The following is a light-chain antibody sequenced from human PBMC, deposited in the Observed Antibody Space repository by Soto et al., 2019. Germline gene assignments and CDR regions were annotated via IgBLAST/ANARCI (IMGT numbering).Light chain of an antibody. J-gene: IGLJ2*01. V-gene: IGLV2-14*03. Sequence: QSVLTRPASVSGSPGQSITISCTGTSSDVGGYDYVSWYQQHPDKAPKLMIYDVSNRPSEVSNRFSGSKSGNTASLTISGLQAEDEADYYCTSYTSSTTLVFGGGTKVTVL. CDR1: SSDVGGYDY. CDR3: TSYTSSTTLV. CDR2: DVS.